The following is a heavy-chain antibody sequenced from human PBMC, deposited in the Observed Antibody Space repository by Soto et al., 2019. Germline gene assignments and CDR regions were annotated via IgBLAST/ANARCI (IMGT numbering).Heavy chain of an antibody. CDR1: GSTFSNYA. CDR2: ITGTGGST. CDR3: AKDRGITMVVVTVLLDY. D-gene: IGHD3-22*01. V-gene: IGHV3-23*01. Sequence: EVPLLESGGGLVQPGGSLRLSCAASGSTFSNYAMSWVRQAPGKGLEWVSGITGTGGSTYYGDSVKGRFTISRDNSKNTLYLQMNSLRAEDTAVYYCAKDRGITMVVVTVLLDYWGQGTLVTVSS. J-gene: IGHJ4*02.